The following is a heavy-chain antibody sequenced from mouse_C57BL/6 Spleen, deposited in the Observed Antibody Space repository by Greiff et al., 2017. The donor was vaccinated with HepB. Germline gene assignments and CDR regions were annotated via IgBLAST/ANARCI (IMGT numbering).Heavy chain of an antibody. CDR2: IRNKANGDTT. V-gene: IGHV7-3*01. J-gene: IGHJ2*01. CDR1: GFTFTDYY. D-gene: IGHD1-1*01. CDR3: ARYYGSSYDYFDY. Sequence: EVKVEESGGGLVQPGGSLSLSCAASGFTFTDYYMSWVRQPPGKALEWLGFIRNKANGDTTEYSASVKGRFTISRDNSQSILYLQMNALRAEDSATYYCARYYGSSYDYFDYWGQGTTLTVSS.